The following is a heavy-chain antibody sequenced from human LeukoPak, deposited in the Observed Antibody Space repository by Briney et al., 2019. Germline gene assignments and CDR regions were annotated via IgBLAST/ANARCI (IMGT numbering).Heavy chain of an antibody. Sequence: SETLSLTCTVSGGSISSYYWSWIRQPPGKGLEWIGYMYYSGSTNYNPSLKSRVTISVDTSKNQFTLNLSSLTAADTAIYYCAVGVDSTLVFYYYMDVWGKGTTVAVSS. J-gene: IGHJ6*03. V-gene: IGHV4-59*12. CDR1: GGSISSYY. CDR3: AVGVDSTLVFYYYMDV. CDR2: MYYSGST. D-gene: IGHD2-15*01.